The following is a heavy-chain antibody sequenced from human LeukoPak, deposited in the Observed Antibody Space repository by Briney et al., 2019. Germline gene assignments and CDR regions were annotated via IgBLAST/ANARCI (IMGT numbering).Heavy chain of an antibody. V-gene: IGHV4-34*01. CDR2: INHIGST. D-gene: IGHD3-10*02. CDR1: GGSFSGYY. Sequence: SETLSLTCAVYGGSFSGYYGSWIRHPPGKGLEWNGEINHIGSTNYNPSLKSRVTISVDTFKKQFSLKLSSVTAAATAVYYCARGKSGLLGELLRGSWFEPWGQGTLVTVSS. CDR3: ARGKSGLLGELLRGSWFEP. J-gene: IGHJ5*02.